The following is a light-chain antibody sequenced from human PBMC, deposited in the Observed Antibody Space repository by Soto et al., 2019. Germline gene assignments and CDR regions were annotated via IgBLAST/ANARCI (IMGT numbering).Light chain of an antibody. J-gene: IGKJ4*01. CDR1: QSISSK. CDR2: GAS. Sequence: EIVMTQSPATLSVSPGERATLSCRASQSISSKLAWYQQKPGQAPRLLIYGASTRATGIPVRFSGSGSGTEFTLTITSLQSEDFAVYYCQEYNSYPLTFGGGTKVDIK. CDR3: QEYNSYPLT. V-gene: IGKV3-15*01.